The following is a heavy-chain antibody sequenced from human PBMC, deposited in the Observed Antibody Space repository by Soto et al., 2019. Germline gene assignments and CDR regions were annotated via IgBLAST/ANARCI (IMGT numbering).Heavy chain of an antibody. CDR3: ASINCSSTSCYFDAFDI. V-gene: IGHV5-51*01. J-gene: IGHJ3*02. D-gene: IGHD2-2*01. Sequence: GESLKISCKGSGYSFTSYWIGWVRQMPGKGLEWMGIIYPGDSDTRYSPSFQGQVTISADKSISTAYLQWSSLKASDTAMYYCASINCSSTSCYFDAFDIWGQGTMVTVSS. CDR2: IYPGDSDT. CDR1: GYSFTSYW.